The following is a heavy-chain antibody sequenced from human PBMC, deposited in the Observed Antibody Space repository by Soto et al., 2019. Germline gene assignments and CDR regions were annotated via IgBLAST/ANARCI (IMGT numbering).Heavy chain of an antibody. CDR1: GYTFNSYG. Sequence: ASVKVSCKASGYTFNSYGINCVRQAPGQGLEWMGWISAYNGNTNYAQKLQGRVTMTTDTSTSTAYMELKSLRSDATAVFCFAGVKGSGWLNWFDPWGQGTPGTVSS. J-gene: IGHJ5*02. D-gene: IGHD6-19*01. V-gene: IGHV1-18*01. CDR3: AGVKGSGWLNWFDP. CDR2: ISAYNGNT.